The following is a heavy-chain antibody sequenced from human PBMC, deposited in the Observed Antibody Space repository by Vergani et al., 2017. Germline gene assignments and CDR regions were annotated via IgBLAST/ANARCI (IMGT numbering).Heavy chain of an antibody. CDR1: GGTFSSYA. Sequence: QVQLVQSGAEVKKPGSSVKVSCKASGGTFSSYAISWVRQAPGQGLEWMGGIIPIFGTANYAQKFQGRVTITADESTSTAYMELSGLRSEDTAVYYCARVRGYSGYDPYNWFDPWGQGSLVTVSS. CDR3: ARVRGYSGYDPYNWFDP. D-gene: IGHD5-12*01. CDR2: IIPIFGTA. J-gene: IGHJ5*02. V-gene: IGHV1-69*01.